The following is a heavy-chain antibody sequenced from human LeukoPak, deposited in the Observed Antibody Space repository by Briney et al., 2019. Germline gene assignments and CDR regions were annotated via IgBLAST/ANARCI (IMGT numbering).Heavy chain of an antibody. D-gene: IGHD2-2*01. J-gene: IGHJ3*02. CDR2: ISSSGTTI. CDR3: ARVPTSAFDI. CDR1: GFTFSSYE. V-gene: IGHV3-48*03. Sequence: GGSLRLSCAASGFTFSSYEMNWVRQAPGKGLEWVSYISSSGTTINYADSVKGRFTISRDNAKNSLYLQMNSLRAEDTAIYYCARVPTSAFDIWGQGTMVTVSS.